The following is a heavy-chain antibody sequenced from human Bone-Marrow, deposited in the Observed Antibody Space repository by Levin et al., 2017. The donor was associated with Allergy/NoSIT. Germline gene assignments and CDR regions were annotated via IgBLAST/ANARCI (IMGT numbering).Heavy chain of an antibody. Sequence: AASVKVSCKASGYTFTNYDLNWVRQATGQGLEWMGWMNPNSGNTGYAEKFQGRVTMTRNTSISTVYMELSSLNFEDTAVYYCARGFSDSSSWSEFDYWGQGTLVTVSS. CDR1: GYTFTNYD. D-gene: IGHD6-13*01. CDR2: MNPNSGNT. CDR3: ARGFSDSSSWSEFDY. J-gene: IGHJ4*02. V-gene: IGHV1-8*01.